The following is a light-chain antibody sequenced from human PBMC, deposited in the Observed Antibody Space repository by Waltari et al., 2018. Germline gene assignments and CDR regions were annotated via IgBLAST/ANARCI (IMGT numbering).Light chain of an antibody. V-gene: IGKV3-15*01. Sequence: IVMTQSPATLSLSPGERATLSCRACQCVRNNLAWYQQKPGQAPRLLIYGAATRATGIPARFSGSGAGTEFTLTISSLQSEDYAVYYCQQYNNWPSRTFGQGTKVEIK. J-gene: IGKJ1*01. CDR1: QCVRNN. CDR3: QQYNNWPSRT. CDR2: GAA.